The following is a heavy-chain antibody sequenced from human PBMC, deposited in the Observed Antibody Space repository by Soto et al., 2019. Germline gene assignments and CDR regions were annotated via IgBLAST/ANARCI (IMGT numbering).Heavy chain of an antibody. J-gene: IGHJ6*02. CDR3: AREDCSSTSCYYYYGMDV. D-gene: IGHD2-2*01. Sequence: EVQLVESGGGLVKPGGSLRLLCAVCGLTFSSYSMICLRGAPGKAREWVSHISSSSSYIYYADSVKGRFTISRDNAKNSLYLQMNSLRAEDTAVYYCAREDCSSTSCYYYYGMDVWGQGTTVTVSS. CDR1: GLTFSSYS. CDR2: ISSSSSYI. V-gene: IGHV3-21*01.